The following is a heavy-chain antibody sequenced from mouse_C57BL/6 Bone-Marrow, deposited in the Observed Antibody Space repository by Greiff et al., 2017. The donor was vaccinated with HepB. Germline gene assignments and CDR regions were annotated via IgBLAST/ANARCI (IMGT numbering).Heavy chain of an antibody. CDR2: SRNKANDYTT. V-gene: IGHV7-1*01. D-gene: IGHD4-1*01. CDR1: GFTFSDFY. CDR3: ARDGGNWDGYFDV. J-gene: IGHJ1*03. Sequence: VQRVESGGGLVQSGRSLRLSCATSGFTFSDFYMEWVRQAPGKGLEWIAASRNKANDYTTEYSASVKGRFIVSRDTSQSILYLQMNALRAEDTAIYYCARDGGNWDGYFDVWGTGTTVTVSS.